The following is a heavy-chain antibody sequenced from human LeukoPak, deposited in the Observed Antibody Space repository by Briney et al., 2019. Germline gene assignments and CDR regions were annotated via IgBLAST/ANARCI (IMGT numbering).Heavy chain of an antibody. J-gene: IGHJ5*02. CDR1: GYTFTNYT. V-gene: IGHV1-8*01. D-gene: IGHD1-26*01. Sequence: ASVKVSCKASGYTFTNYTINWVRQATGQGLEWMGWMNPNSGNRGYAQKFQGRVTITRNTSISTAYMELSSLRSEDTAVYYCARGPGATLYNWFDPWGQGTLVTVSS. CDR2: MNPNSGNR. CDR3: ARGPGATLYNWFDP.